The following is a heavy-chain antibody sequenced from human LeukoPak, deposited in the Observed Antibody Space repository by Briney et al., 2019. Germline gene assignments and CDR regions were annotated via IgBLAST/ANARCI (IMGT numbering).Heavy chain of an antibody. CDR3: AQQWLVLGAFDI. CDR2: IGGSGDNT. D-gene: IGHD6-19*01. V-gene: IGHV3-23*01. J-gene: IGHJ3*02. CDR1: GFTFSSFA. Sequence: GGSLRLSCAASGFTFSSFAMSWVRQAPGKGLEWVSTIGGSGDNTYYADSVKCRFTISRDNSKNTLYLQMNSLRAEDTAVYYCAQQWLVLGAFDIWGQGTVVTVSS.